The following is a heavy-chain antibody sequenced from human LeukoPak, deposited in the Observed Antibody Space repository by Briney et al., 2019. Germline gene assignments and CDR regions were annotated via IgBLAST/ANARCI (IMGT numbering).Heavy chain of an antibody. V-gene: IGHV4-30-4*01. D-gene: IGHD5-12*01. CDR1: GGSISSGDYY. Sequence: PSETLSLTCTVSGGSISSGDYYWSWIRQPPGKGLEWIGYIYYSGSTYYNPSLKSRVTISVDTSKNQLSLKLSSVTAADTAVYYCARDLVATIHYYYGMDVWGQGTTVTVSS. CDR3: ARDLVATIHYYYGMDV. J-gene: IGHJ6*02. CDR2: IYYSGST.